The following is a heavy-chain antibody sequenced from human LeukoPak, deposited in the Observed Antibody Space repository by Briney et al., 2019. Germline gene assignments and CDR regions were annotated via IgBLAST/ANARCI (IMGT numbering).Heavy chain of an antibody. V-gene: IGHV1-18*01. D-gene: IGHD4-17*01. J-gene: IGHJ6*02. CDR3: AREGGTTVTTEAEDYYYGMDV. CDR1: GYTFTSYG. CDR2: ISAYNGNT. Sequence: ASVKVSCKASGYTFTSYGISWVRQAPGLGLEWMGWISAYNGNTNYAQKLQGRVTMTTDTSTSTAYMELRSLRSDDTAVYYCAREGGTTVTTEAEDYYYGMDVWGQGTTVTVSS.